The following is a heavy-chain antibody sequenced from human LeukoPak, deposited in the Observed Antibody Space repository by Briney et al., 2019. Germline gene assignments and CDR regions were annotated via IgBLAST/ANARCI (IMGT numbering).Heavy chain of an antibody. CDR1: GVTFDDYG. CDR3: ARGGGDGYNYWEVRAFDI. J-gene: IGHJ3*02. D-gene: IGHD5-24*01. Sequence: GGSLRLSCAASGVTFDDYGMSWVRQAPGKGLEWVSGINWNGGSTGYADSVKGRFTISRDNAKNSLYLQMNSLRAEDTASYYCARGGGDGYNYWEVRAFDIWGQGTMVTVSS. CDR2: INWNGGST. V-gene: IGHV3-20*04.